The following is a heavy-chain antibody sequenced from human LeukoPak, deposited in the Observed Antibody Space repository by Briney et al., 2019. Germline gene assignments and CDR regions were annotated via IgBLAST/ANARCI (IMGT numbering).Heavy chain of an antibody. D-gene: IGHD4-23*01. CDR1: GFTFSTYA. CDR2: ISDSGAST. CDR3: VKTQTHFGGCRRDY. V-gene: IGHV3-23*01. J-gene: IGHJ4*02. Sequence: PGGSLRLSCAASGFTFSTYAMSWVRQAPGKGLEWVSAISDSGASTYYADSVKGRFTVSRDNSKNTVSLQMNSLRAEDTAVYYCVKTQTHFGGCRRDYWGQGSLVTVSS.